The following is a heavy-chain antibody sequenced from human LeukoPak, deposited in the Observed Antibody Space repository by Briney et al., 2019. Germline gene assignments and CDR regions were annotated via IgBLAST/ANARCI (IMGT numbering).Heavy chain of an antibody. CDR3: ARVIVPAAMRYFDWLSLYYFDY. D-gene: IGHD3-9*01. CDR1: GGSISSYY. J-gene: IGHJ4*02. Sequence: SETLSLTCTVSGGSISSYYWSWIRQPPGKGLEWIGYIYYSGSTNFNPTLKSRVTISVDTSKNQFSLKLSSVTAADTAVYYCARVIVPAAMRYFDWLSLYYFDYWGQGTLVTVPS. V-gene: IGHV4-59*01. CDR2: IYYSGST.